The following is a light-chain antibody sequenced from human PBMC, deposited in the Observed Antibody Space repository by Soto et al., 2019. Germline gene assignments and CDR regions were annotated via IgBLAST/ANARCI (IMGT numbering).Light chain of an antibody. CDR1: QSVTNNY. CDR3: QQYGNSPLT. Sequence: EIVLTQAPGALSLSPGERATLFCRASQSVTNNYLAWYHQIPGQPPRLLIYGASSRATGIPDRFSGSGSGTDFTLTISRLEPEDFAVYYCQQYGNSPLTFGGGTKVDIK. J-gene: IGKJ4*01. V-gene: IGKV3-20*01. CDR2: GAS.